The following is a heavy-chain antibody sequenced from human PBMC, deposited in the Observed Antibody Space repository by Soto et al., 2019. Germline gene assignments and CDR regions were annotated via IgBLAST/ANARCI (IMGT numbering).Heavy chain of an antibody. V-gene: IGHV1-3*01. D-gene: IGHD3-10*01. J-gene: IGHJ6*02. Sequence: ASVKVSCKASGYTFTSYAMHWVRQAPGQRLEWMGWINAGNGNTKYSQKFQGRVTITRDTSASTAYMELSSLRSEDTAVYYCARGLYGSGSYYKNPYYYYGMDVWGQGTTVTV. CDR2: INAGNGNT. CDR3: ARGLYGSGSYYKNPYYYYGMDV. CDR1: GYTFTSYA.